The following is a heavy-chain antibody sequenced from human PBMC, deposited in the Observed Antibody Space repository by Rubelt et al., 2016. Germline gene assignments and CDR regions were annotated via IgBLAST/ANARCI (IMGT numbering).Heavy chain of an antibody. V-gene: IGHV1-46*01. D-gene: IGHD1-26*01. J-gene: IGHJ4*02. CDR3: AREVGATDL. CDR1: GYTFTSYY. CDR2: IKPSAGST. Sequence: QVQLVQSGPEVKKPGASVKVSCKASGYTFTSYYMHCVRQAPGQGLEWVGVIKPSAGSTTYAQKFQGRLTMTRETSTSTVYMELSSLRSDDTALDYCAREVGATDLWGQGTLVTVSS.